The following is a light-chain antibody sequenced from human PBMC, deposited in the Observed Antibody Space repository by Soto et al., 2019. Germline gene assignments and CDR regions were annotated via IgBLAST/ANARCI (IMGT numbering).Light chain of an antibody. CDR1: SSDVGGYNY. CDR3: SSYSGTNYHYV. J-gene: IGLJ1*01. V-gene: IGLV2-8*01. Sequence: QSALTQPPSASGSFGQSVTIFCTGTSSDVGGYNYVSWYQQHPGKAPKLMIYEVSERPSGVPDRFSGSKSGNTASLTVSGLQADDEADYYCSSYSGTNYHYVFGTGTKVTVL. CDR2: EVS.